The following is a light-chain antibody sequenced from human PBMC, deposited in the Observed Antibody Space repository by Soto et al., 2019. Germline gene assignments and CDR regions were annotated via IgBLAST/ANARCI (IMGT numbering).Light chain of an antibody. V-gene: IGLV3-25*02. CDR2: KDS. CDR1: ALPKQY. J-gene: IGLJ3*02. CDR3: QSADSSGTYFGV. Sequence: SSELTQPPSVSVSPGQTARITCSGDALPKQYAYWYQQKPGQAPVLVIYKDSERPSGIPERFSGSSSGTTVTLTISGVQAEDEADYYCQSADSSGTYFGVFGGGTKLTVL.